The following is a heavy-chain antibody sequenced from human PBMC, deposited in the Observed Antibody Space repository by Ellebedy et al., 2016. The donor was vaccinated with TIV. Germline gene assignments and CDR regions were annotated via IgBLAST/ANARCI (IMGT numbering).Heavy chain of an antibody. D-gene: IGHD2-15*01. J-gene: IGHJ5*02. Sequence: ASVKVSXXASGYTFTSYYMHWVRQAPGQGLEWMGIINPSGGSTSYAQKFQGRVTMTRDTSTSTVYMELSSLRSEDTAVYYCARGCSGGSCYNNWFDPWGQGTLVTVSS. V-gene: IGHV1-46*01. CDR1: GYTFTSYY. CDR3: ARGCSGGSCYNNWFDP. CDR2: INPSGGST.